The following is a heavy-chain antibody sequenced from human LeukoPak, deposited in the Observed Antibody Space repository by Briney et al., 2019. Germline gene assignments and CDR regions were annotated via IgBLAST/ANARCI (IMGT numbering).Heavy chain of an antibody. Sequence: SETLSLTCTVSGGSLSSYSWNWIRQPAGKGLEWIGRVYSRGSTNYNPSLKSRVTMSVDTSKNQFSLSLSSVTAADTAVYFCARRNYGDYDHYFDYWGQGTLVTVSS. CDR2: VYSRGST. V-gene: IGHV4-4*07. CDR1: GGSLSSYS. CDR3: ARRNYGDYDHYFDY. J-gene: IGHJ4*02. D-gene: IGHD4-17*01.